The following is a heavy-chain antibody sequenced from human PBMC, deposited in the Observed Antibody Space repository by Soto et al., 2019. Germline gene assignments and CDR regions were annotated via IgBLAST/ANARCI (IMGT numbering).Heavy chain of an antibody. CDR3: AKARMVVVVPASDY. CDR1: GFTFSNAW. V-gene: IGHV3-15*07. Sequence: GGSLRLSCAASGFTFSNAWMNWVRQAPGKGLEWVGRIKSKTDGGTTYYADSVKGRFTISRDNSKNTLYLQMNSLRAEDTAVYYCAKARMVVVVPASDYWGQGTLVTVSS. J-gene: IGHJ4*02. CDR2: IKSKTDGGTT. D-gene: IGHD2-2*01.